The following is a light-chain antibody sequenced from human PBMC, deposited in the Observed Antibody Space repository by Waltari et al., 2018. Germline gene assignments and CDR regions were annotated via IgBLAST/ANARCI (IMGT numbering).Light chain of an antibody. V-gene: IGKV3-11*01. CDR1: QSGDMN. CDR2: DTS. CDR3: QQRRNWPLT. J-gene: IGKJ4*01. Sequence: EIVLTQSPATLSLSPGERANLSCRASQSGDMNLARYQQRPGQAPRLLIYDTSNRATDIPARFSGSGSETDFSLTISSLEPEDFAVYYCQQRRNWPLTFGGGTKVEIK.